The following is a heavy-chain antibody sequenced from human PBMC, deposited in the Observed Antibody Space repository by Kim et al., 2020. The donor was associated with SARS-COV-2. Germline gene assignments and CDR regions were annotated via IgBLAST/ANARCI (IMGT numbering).Heavy chain of an antibody. J-gene: IGHJ6*02. CDR1: GDSVSSNSAA. V-gene: IGHV6-1*01. CDR2: TYYRSKWYN. Sequence: SQTLSLTCAISGDSVSSNSAAWNWIRQSPSRGLEWLGRTYYRSKWYNDYAVSVKSRITNNPDTSKNQFSLQLNSVTPEDTAVYYCARDPLALDYYYYGMDVWGQGTTVTVSS. CDR3: ARDPLALDYYYYGMDV. D-gene: IGHD6-13*01.